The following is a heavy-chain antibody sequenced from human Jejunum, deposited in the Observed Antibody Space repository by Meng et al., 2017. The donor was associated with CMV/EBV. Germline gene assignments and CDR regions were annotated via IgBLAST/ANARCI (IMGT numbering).Heavy chain of an antibody. CDR1: GYTFTNYG. CDR2: INAYNGDT. J-gene: IGHJ4*02. Sequence: QAQLVQSGGEVNKPGASVKVSCKASGYTFTNYGITWVRQAPGQGLEWMGWINAYNGDTNYAQTLPGRVTMTTDTSTSTAYMELRSLRSDDTAVYYCARVEVGITSGDYWGQGTLVTVSS. D-gene: IGHD1-26*01. V-gene: IGHV1-18*01. CDR3: ARVEVGITSGDY.